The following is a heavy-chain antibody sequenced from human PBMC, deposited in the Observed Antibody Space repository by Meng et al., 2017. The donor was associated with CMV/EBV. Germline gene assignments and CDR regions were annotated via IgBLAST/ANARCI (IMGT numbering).Heavy chain of an antibody. D-gene: IGHD1-26*01. CDR3: ASIVGAQDY. CDR2: IYYSGST. J-gene: IGHJ4*02. V-gene: IGHV4-39*07. CDR1: GGSISSSSYY. Sequence: QLPLQESGPGLVKPSETRSLTCTVSGGSISSSSYYWGWIRQPPGKGLEWIGSIYYSGSTYYNPSLKSRVTISVDTSKNQFSLKLSSVTAADTAVYYCASIVGAQDYWGQGTLVTVSS.